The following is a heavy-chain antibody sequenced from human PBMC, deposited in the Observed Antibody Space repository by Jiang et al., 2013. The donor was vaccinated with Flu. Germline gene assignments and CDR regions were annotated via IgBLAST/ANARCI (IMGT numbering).Heavy chain of an antibody. J-gene: IGHJ5*02. V-gene: IGHV2-70*11. D-gene: IGHD1-26*01. Sequence: KPTQTLTLTCTFSGFSLSTSGMCVSWIRQPPGKALEWLARIDWDDDKWYSTSLRTRLTISKDTSKNQVVLTTTNMDPMDTATYYCARVRRGTYYEKWFDPWGQGTLVTVSS. CDR2: IDWDDDK. CDR1: GFSLSTSGMC. CDR3: ARVRRGTYYEKWFDP.